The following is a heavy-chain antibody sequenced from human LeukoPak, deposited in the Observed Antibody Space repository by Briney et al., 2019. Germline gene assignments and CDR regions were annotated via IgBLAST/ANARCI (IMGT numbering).Heavy chain of an antibody. D-gene: IGHD3-10*01. J-gene: IGHJ5*02. V-gene: IGHV3-30*18. CDR3: AKEVGQLWFGELDNWFDP. Sequence: GGSLRLSCAASGFTFSSYGMHWVRQAPGKGLEWVAVISYDGSNKYYADSVKGRFTISRDNSKNTLYLQMNSLRAEDTAVYYCAKEVGQLWFGELDNWFDPWGQGTLVTVSS. CDR2: ISYDGSNK. CDR1: GFTFSSYG.